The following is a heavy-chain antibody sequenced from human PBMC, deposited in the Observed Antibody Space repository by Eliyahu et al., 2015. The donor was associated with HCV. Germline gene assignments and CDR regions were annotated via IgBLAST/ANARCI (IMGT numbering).Heavy chain of an antibody. V-gene: IGHV4-39*02. CDR3: ARDYIAVAGDFDY. Sequence: IRQPPGKGLEWIGNIYYSGRTFYNPSLKSRVTISVDTSKNQFSLKLSSVTAADTAVYFCARDYIAVAGDFDYWGQGTLVTVSS. D-gene: IGHD6-19*01. J-gene: IGHJ4*02. CDR2: IYYSGRT.